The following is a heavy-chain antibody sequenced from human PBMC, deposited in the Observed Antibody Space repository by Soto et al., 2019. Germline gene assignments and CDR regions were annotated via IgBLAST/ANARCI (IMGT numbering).Heavy chain of an antibody. D-gene: IGHD5-12*01. CDR1: GGSISSSSYY. Sequence: QLQLQESGPGLVKPSETLSLTCTVSGGSISSSSYYWGWIRQPPGKGLEWIGSIYYSGSTYYNPSLKSRVTISVDTSKNQFSLKLSSVTAADTAVYYCARLRYSGYGGSGSYYYYMDVWGKGTTVTVSS. CDR3: ARLRYSGYGGSGSYYYYMDV. V-gene: IGHV4-39*01. CDR2: IYYSGST. J-gene: IGHJ6*03.